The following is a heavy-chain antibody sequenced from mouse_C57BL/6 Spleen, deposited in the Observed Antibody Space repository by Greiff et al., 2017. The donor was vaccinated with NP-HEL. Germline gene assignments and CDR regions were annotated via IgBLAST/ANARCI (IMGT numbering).Heavy chain of an antibody. CDR3: AREGYGSSYWFAY. CDR2: INPNNGGT. V-gene: IGHV1-18*01. Sequence: VQLQQSGPELVKPGASVKIPCKASGYTFTDYNMDWVKQSPGKSLEWIGDINPNNGGTIYNQKFKGKATLTVDKSSSTAYMELRSLTSEDTAVYYCAREGYGSSYWFAYWGQGTLVTVSA. D-gene: IGHD1-1*01. J-gene: IGHJ3*01. CDR1: GYTFTDYN.